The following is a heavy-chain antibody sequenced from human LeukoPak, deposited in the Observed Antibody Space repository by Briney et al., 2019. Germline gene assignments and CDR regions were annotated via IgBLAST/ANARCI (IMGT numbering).Heavy chain of an antibody. CDR1: GFTFTTYA. Sequence: GGSLRLSCAASGFTFTTYAMAWVRQAPGKGLEWVSSISHSGGSTYNADSVKGRFTISRDNSKNTLYLQMNSLRGEDTALYYCAKGSDGYCGGDCAFDYWGQGTLVTVPS. D-gene: IGHD2-21*02. CDR2: ISHSGGST. V-gene: IGHV3-23*01. CDR3: AKGSDGYCGGDCAFDY. J-gene: IGHJ4*02.